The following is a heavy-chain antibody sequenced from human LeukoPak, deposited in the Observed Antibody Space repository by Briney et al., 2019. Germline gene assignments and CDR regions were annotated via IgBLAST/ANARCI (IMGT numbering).Heavy chain of an antibody. D-gene: IGHD4-11*01. CDR1: GDSVSSNSAA. CDR3: AREVTDAFDI. CDR2: TYYRSKWYS. J-gene: IGHJ3*02. Sequence: SQTLSLTCAISGDSVSSNSAAWNWIRQSPSRGLERLGRTYYRSKWYSDYAESVKSRITINPDTSKNQISLQLNSVSPEDTAVYYCAREVTDAFDIWGQGTMVTVSS. V-gene: IGHV6-1*01.